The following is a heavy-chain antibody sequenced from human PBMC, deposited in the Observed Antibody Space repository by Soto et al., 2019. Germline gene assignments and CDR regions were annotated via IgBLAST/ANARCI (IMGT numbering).Heavy chain of an antibody. V-gene: IGHV1-69*01. CDR3: ARAPPPRITMIDGGDY. CDR2: IIPIFGTA. D-gene: IGHD3-22*01. Sequence: QVQLVQSGAEVKKPGSSVKVSCKASGSTFSSYAISWVRQAPGQGLEWMGGIIPIFGTANYAQKFQGRVTITADESTSTAYMELGSLRSEDTAVYYCARAPPPRITMIDGGDYWGQGTLVTVSS. J-gene: IGHJ4*02. CDR1: GSTFSSYA.